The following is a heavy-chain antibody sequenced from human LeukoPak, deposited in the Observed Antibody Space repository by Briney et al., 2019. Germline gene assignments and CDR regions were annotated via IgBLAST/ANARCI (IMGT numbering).Heavy chain of an antibody. V-gene: IGHV4-61*02. J-gene: IGHJ4*02. CDR3: AGDILTGYFDY. CDR1: GGSISSGSYY. CDR2: IYTSGST. D-gene: IGHD3-9*01. Sequence: PSQTLSLTCTVSGGSISSGSYYWSWIRQPAGKGLEWIGRIYTSGSTNYNPSLKSRVTISVDTSKNQFSLKLSSVTAADTAVYYCAGDILTGYFDYWGQGTLVTVSS.